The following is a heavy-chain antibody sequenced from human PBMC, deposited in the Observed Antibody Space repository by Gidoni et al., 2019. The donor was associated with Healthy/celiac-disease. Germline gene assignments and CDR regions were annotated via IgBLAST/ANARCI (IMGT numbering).Heavy chain of an antibody. J-gene: IGHJ5*02. Sequence: EVQLVESGGGLVQPGGSLRLSCAASGFTFSSDWMSWVRQAPGKGLEWVANIKQDGSEKYYVDSVKGRFTISRDNAKNSLYLQMNSLRAEDTAVYYCARDLLWFGFDPWGQGTLVTVSS. D-gene: IGHD3-10*01. CDR2: IKQDGSEK. CDR3: ARDLLWFGFDP. V-gene: IGHV3-7*05. CDR1: GFTFSSDW.